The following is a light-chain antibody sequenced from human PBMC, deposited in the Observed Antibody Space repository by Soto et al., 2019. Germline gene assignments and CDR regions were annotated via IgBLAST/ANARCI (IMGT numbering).Light chain of an antibody. V-gene: IGLV2-14*01. CDR1: GSDVGGYKY. CDR3: SSYTSSSTRV. CDR2: EVS. J-gene: IGLJ1*01. Sequence: QSALTQPASVSGSPGQSITISCTGTGSDVGGYKYVSWYQQHPGKVPKLMIYEVSNRPSGVSNRFSGSKSGNTASLTISGLQAEDEADYYCSSYTSSSTRVFGTGTKLTVL.